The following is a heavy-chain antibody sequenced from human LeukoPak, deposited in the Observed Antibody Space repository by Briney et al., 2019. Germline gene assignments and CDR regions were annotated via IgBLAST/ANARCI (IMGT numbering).Heavy chain of an antibody. J-gene: IGHJ6*03. Sequence: GGSLRLSCAASGFTFSSYSMNWVRQAPGKGLEWVSSISSSSSYIYYADSVKGRFTISRDNAKNSLYLQMNSLRAEDTAVYYCAKDPVSLPAAIIYYYYYMDVWGKGTTVTVSS. CDR2: ISSSSSYI. CDR1: GFTFSSYS. V-gene: IGHV3-21*01. CDR3: AKDPVSLPAAIIYYYYYMDV. D-gene: IGHD2-2*01.